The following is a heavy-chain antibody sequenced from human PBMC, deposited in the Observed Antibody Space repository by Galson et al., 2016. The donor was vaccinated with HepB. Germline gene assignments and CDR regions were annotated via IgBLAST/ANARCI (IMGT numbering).Heavy chain of an antibody. CDR2: LGWGGGST. J-gene: IGHJ6*02. D-gene: IGHD3-3*01. CDR3: AKDPRSGRPYYYYYTYCYNYGMDV. CDR1: GLTLDDHA. Sequence: PLRHCCAASGLTLDDHALHWVRQAPGKGLQWVYLLGWGGGSTYYADSVMGRFTIHRDNSKNSLYLHMSSLRTEDTAMYYCAKDPRSGRPYYYYYTYCYNYGMDVWGQGPTVTVSS. V-gene: IGHV3-43*01.